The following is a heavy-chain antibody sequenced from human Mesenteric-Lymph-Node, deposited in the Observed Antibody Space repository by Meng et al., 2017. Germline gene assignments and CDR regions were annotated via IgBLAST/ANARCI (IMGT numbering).Heavy chain of an antibody. CDR1: GGSVSSGSYY. J-gene: IGHJ4*02. CDR2: IYYSGST. V-gene: IGHV4-61*01. Sequence: QVQLQESGPGLVRPSVTLPLHCTVYGGSVSSGSYYWSWIRQPPGRGLELIGYIYYSGSTNYNPSLKSRVTISVDTSKNQFSLKLSSVTAADTAVYYCARSRILRYFDWLLWFDYWGQGTLVTVSS. D-gene: IGHD3-9*01. CDR3: ARSRILRYFDWLLWFDY.